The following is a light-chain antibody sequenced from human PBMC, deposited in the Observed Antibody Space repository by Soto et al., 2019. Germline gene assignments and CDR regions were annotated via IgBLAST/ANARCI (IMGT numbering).Light chain of an antibody. V-gene: IGLV2-14*01. Sequence: QSALTQPASVSGSPGQSSTLSCTGTSSCIRDYNYVSWDQPLPGNAPKLIMSEVSNRPSGISNRLSGAKSGNTASLTISGLQAEDEADYYCSSRSPDFFGTGTQLTVL. CDR1: SSCIRDYNY. CDR3: SSRSPDF. CDR2: EVS. J-gene: IGLJ1*01.